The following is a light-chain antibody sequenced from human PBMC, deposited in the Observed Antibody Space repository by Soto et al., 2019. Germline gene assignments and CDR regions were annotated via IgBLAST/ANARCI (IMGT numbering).Light chain of an antibody. V-gene: IGKV1-5*01. Sequence: IHMTQSPPSLSASVGDRVTITCRASQSISSWLAWYQQKPGKAPKLLIYDASSLESGVPSRFSGSGSGTEFTLTISSLQPDDFATYYCQQYNSYSPWTFGQGTKVDIK. CDR1: QSISSW. CDR2: DAS. CDR3: QQYNSYSPWT. J-gene: IGKJ1*01.